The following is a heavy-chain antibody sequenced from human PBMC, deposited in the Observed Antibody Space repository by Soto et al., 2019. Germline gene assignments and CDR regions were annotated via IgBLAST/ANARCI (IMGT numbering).Heavy chain of an antibody. D-gene: IGHD3-3*01. Sequence: PGGSLRLSCAASGFTFSSYAMSWVRQAPGKGLEWVSAISGSGGSTYYADSVKGRFTISRDNSKNTLYLQMNSLRAEDTAVYYCAKDEGNYDFWSGYLSSYYYYYGMDVWGQGTTVTVSS. J-gene: IGHJ6*02. CDR3: AKDEGNYDFWSGYLSSYYYYYGMDV. V-gene: IGHV3-23*01. CDR1: GFTFSSYA. CDR2: ISGSGGST.